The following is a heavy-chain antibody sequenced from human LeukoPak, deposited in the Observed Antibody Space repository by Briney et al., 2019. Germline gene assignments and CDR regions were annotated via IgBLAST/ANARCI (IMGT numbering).Heavy chain of an antibody. V-gene: IGHV4-39*01. Sequence: SETLSLTCTVSGGSIRSSSYYWGWIRQSPGKGLEWIGSMYYSGNTYYEESLKSRVTMSVDTSKNQFSLKLSSVTAAETAVYYCARRKKASRSYWYFDLWGRGTLVTVSS. CDR1: GGSIRSSSYY. J-gene: IGHJ2*01. CDR2: MYYSGNT. CDR3: ARRKKASRSYWYFDL.